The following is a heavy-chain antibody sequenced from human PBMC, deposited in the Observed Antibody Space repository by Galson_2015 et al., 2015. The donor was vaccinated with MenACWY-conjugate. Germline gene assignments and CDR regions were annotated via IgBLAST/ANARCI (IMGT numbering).Heavy chain of an antibody. Sequence: SLRLCCAASGFTILGHKMTWGRQAPGQGLEWVANINQDGSEKSYVDSVKGRFTVSRDNAKNSLYLEMTSLRVEDTAVYYCARVLYRGWGPFYFDYWGQGTRVTVSS. CDR3: ARVLYRGWGPFYFDY. J-gene: IGHJ4*02. CDR1: GFTILGHK. D-gene: IGHD1-26*01. V-gene: IGHV3-7*03. CDR2: INQDGSEK.